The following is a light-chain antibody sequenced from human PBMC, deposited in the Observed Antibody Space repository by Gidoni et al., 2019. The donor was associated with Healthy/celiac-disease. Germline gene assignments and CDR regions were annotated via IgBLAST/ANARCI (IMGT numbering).Light chain of an antibody. CDR3: QQYGSSPIT. J-gene: IGKJ5*01. V-gene: IGKV3-20*01. CDR2: GAS. CDR1: QSVSSSY. Sequence: IVLTHSPDTLSLSPGERATLSCRASQSVSSSYFAWYQQKPGQAPRLLIYGASSSATGIPDRCSGSGSGTDFTLTISRLDPEDVAVYYCQQYGSSPITFGQGTRLEIK.